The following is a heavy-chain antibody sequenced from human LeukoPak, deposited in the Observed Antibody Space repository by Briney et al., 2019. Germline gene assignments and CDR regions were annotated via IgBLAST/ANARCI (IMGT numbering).Heavy chain of an antibody. V-gene: IGHV3-33*01. Sequence: PARSLRFSCAASGFTFRSNGMHWVRQAPCKGLEWVAVIWYDGSNKYYADSVKGRFTIYRDNSKDTLYLQMDSLRGEDTAAYYCARWGDNRGVDYWGQGTLVTVSS. CDR3: ARWGDNRGVDY. CDR2: IWYDGSNK. CDR1: GFTFRSNG. D-gene: IGHD1-1*01. J-gene: IGHJ4*02.